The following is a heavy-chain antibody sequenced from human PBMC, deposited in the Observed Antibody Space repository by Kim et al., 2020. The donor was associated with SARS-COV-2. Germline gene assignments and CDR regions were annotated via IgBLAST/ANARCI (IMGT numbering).Heavy chain of an antibody. V-gene: IGHV3-15*01. Sequence: APVKGRFTISRDDSKNTLYLQMNSLKTEDTAVYYCTTDQGIDGSSGDFDYWGQGTLVTVSS. J-gene: IGHJ4*02. CDR3: TTDQGIDGSSGDFDY. D-gene: IGHD6-6*01.